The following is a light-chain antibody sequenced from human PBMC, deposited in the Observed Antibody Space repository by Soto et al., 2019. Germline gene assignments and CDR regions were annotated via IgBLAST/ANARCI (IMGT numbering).Light chain of an antibody. V-gene: IGLV2-14*03. CDR2: DVS. CDR3: CSYTTSNTRQIV. Sequence: QSVLTQPASVSGSPGQSITISCTGTSSDVGGHNYVSWYQHHPGKAPKLMIYDVSNRPSGVSNRFSGSKSGNTASLTISGLQPEDEADYYCCSYTTSNTRQIVFGTGTKVTVL. CDR1: SSDVGGHNY. J-gene: IGLJ1*01.